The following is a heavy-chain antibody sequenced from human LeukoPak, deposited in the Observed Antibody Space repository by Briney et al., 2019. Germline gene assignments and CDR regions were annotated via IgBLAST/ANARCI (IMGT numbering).Heavy chain of an antibody. CDR2: ISGGGGST. CDR1: GFTFSSYA. D-gene: IGHD6-19*01. CDR3: AKDWVAVGLVGY. Sequence: GGSLRLSCAASGFTFSSYAMSWVRQAPGKGLEWVSAISGGGGSTYYADSVKGRFTISRDNSKNTLYLQMNSLRAEDTAVYYCAKDWVAVGLVGYWGQGTLVTVSS. J-gene: IGHJ4*02. V-gene: IGHV3-23*01.